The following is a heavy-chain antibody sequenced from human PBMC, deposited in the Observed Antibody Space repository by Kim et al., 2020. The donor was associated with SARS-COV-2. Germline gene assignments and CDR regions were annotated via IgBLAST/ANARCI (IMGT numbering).Heavy chain of an antibody. V-gene: IGHV3-7*03. J-gene: IGHJ5*02. Sequence: VNSVKGRFTISRDNAENALYLQMNSLRAEDTAVYYCARMTATVTTGWFDPWGQGTLVTVSS. CDR3: ARMTATVTTGWFDP. D-gene: IGHD4-17*01.